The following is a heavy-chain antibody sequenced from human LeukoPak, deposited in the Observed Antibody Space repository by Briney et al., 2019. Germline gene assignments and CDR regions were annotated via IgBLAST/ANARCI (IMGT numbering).Heavy chain of an antibody. Sequence: SETLSLTCAVSGYSISSGYYXXXXRQPPGKXXXXXGTIYXXGSTYYNXSLXXRVXXSVXTSTNQFSLKLSSVTAADTAVYYCASGPYGSGSKIDYWGQGTLVTVSS. J-gene: IGHJ4*02. CDR3: ASGPYGSGSKIDY. V-gene: IGHV4-38-2*01. CDR1: GYSISSGYY. D-gene: IGHD3-10*01. CDR2: IYXXGST.